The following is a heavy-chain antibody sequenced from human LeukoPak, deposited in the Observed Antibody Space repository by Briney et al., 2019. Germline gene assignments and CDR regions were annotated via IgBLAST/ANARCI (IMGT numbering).Heavy chain of an antibody. J-gene: IGHJ4*02. V-gene: IGHV1-46*01. CDR2: INPSGGST. Sequence: ASVKVSCKASGYTFTSYYIHWVRQAPGQGLQWMGIINPSGGSTSYAQKFQGRVTMTRDTSTSTVYMGLSSLRSGDTAVYYCARELSGFDYWGQGTLVTVSS. D-gene: IGHD3-10*01. CDR1: GYTFTSYY. CDR3: ARELSGFDY.